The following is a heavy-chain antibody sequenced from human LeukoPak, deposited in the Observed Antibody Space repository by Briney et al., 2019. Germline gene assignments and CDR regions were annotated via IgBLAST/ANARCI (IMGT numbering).Heavy chain of an antibody. Sequence: GGSLRLSCAASGFTFSDYYMSWVRQAPGKGLEWVSGISGSGGSTYYADSVKGRFTISRDNSKNTLYLQMNSLRAEDTAVYYCAEGAYDLWGCFDYWGQGTLSPSPQ. CDR1: GFTFSDYY. V-gene: IGHV3-23*01. CDR2: ISGSGGST. D-gene: IGHD3-3*01. CDR3: AEGAYDLWGCFDY. J-gene: IGHJ4*02.